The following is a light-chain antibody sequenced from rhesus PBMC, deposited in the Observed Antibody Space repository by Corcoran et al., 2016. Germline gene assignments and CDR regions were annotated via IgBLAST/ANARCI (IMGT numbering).Light chain of an antibody. CDR3: QQHNSYPLT. Sequence: DIQMTQSPSSLSASVGDTVTITCQASQGISKYLAWYQQKPGKALKLLINDASTLQSGVPSRFSGCGSGTEFPLTISSLQPEDFATYYCQQHNSYPLTLSGGTKVEIK. V-gene: IGKV1-25*01. J-gene: IGKJ4*01. CDR2: DAS. CDR1: QGISKY.